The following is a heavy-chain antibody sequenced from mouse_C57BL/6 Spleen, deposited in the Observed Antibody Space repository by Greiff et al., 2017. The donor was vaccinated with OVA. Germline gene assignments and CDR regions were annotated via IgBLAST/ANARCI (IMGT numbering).Heavy chain of an antibody. V-gene: IGHV1-77*01. CDR1: GYTFTDYY. CDR2: IGPGSGST. J-gene: IGHJ2*01. Sequence: QVQLQQSGAALVKPGASVTISCKASGYTFTDYYINWVKQRPGQGLEWIGKIGPGSGSTYYNEKFKGKATLTADKSSSTAYMQLSSLRAEDAAVYCCAREDYADYWGQGTTLTVSS. D-gene: IGHD2-4*01. CDR3: AREDYADY.